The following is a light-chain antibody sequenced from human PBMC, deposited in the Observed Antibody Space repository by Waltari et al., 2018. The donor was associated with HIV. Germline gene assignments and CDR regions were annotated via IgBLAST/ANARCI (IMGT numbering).Light chain of an antibody. CDR3: ASNRLDYTLI. CDR1: SPDSRFSQS. CDR2: DIN. Sequence: QSALTQPASVSGFLGQSINISCTGTSPDSRFSQSVSWYQHYPGKIPRLIIFDINNRPAGVSDHFSGSRSGNSASLTFSGLQSGDEAHYYCASNRLDYTLIFGGGTKLTVL. V-gene: IGLV2-14*01. J-gene: IGLJ2*01.